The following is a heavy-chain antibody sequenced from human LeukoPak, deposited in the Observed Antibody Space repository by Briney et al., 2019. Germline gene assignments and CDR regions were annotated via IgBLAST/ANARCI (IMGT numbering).Heavy chain of an antibody. CDR1: GFTFSSYW. V-gene: IGHV3-74*01. J-gene: IGHJ4*02. Sequence: GGSLRLSCAASGFTFSSYWMHWVRQAPGKGLVWVSRINSDGSSTNYADSVKGRFTISRDNAKNTLYLQMNSLRADDTAVYFCARGGIYSGYEFDYWGQGTLVTVSS. CDR3: ARGGIYSGYEFDY. CDR2: INSDGSST. D-gene: IGHD5-12*01.